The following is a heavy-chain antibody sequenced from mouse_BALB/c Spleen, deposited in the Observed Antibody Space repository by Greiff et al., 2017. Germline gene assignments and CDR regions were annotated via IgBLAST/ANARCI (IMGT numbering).Heavy chain of an antibody. CDR3: ARRLLRYYAMDY. V-gene: IGHV5-12-2*01. CDR2: ISNGGGST. J-gene: IGHJ4*01. CDR1: GFTFSSYT. Sequence: EVQRVESGGGLVQPGGSLKLSCAASGFTFSSYTMSWVRQTPEKRLEWVAYISNGGGSTYYPDTVKGRFTISRDNAKNTLYLQMSSLKSEDTAMYYCARRLLRYYAMDYWGQGTSVTVSS. D-gene: IGHD1-1*01.